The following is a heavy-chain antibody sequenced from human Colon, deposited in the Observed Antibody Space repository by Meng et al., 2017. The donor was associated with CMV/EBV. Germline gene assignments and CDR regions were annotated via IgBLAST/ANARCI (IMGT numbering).Heavy chain of an antibody. Sequence: ASVKVSCKASGYTFTGYYMHWVRQAPGQGLEWMGWINPNNGGTNYAQKFQGRVTMTRDTSISTAYMELNRLRSDDTAVYYCARAGGLVWYYGMDVWGQGTTVTVSS. D-gene: IGHD6-19*01. V-gene: IGHV1-2*02. J-gene: IGHJ6*02. CDR3: ARAGGLVWYYGMDV. CDR2: INPNNGGT. CDR1: GYTFTGYY.